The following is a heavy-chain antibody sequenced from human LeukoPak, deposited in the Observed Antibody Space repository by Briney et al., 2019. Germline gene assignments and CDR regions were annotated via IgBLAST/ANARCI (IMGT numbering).Heavy chain of an antibody. D-gene: IGHD5-24*01. CDR2: IYYSGST. V-gene: IGHV4-31*03. CDR3: ARRDGRVYYFDY. Sequence: PSETLSLTCTVSGGSISSGGYYWSWIRQHPGKGLEWIGYIYYSGSTYYNPSLKSRVTISVDTSKNQFSLKLSSVTAADTAVYYCARRDGRVYYFDYWGQGTLITVSS. J-gene: IGHJ4*02. CDR1: GGSISSGGYY.